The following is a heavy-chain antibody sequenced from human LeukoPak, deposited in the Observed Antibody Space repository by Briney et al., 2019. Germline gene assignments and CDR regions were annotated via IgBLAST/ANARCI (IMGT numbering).Heavy chain of an antibody. CDR3: ATRGSGYIPFDY. V-gene: IGHV1-46*01. D-gene: IGHD3-22*01. J-gene: IGHJ4*01. Sequence: ASVKVSXKASGYTFTSYYMHWVRQAPGQGLEWMGIINPSGGSTSYAQKFQGRVTMTRDTSTSTVYMELSSLRSEDTAVYYCATRGSGYIPFDYWGQGTLVTVSS. CDR1: GYTFTSYY. CDR2: INPSGGST.